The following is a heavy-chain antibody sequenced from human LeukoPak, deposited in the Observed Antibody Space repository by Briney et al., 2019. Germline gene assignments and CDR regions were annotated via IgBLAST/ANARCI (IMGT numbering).Heavy chain of an antibody. Sequence: PSETLSLTCTVSGGSISSNDYYWSWIRQPPGKGLEWIGYIYYSGSTYYNPSLKSRVTISVDTSKNQLSLKLSSVTAADTAVYYCATQSEDYGGNPESDAFDIWGQGTMVTVSS. D-gene: IGHD4-23*01. J-gene: IGHJ3*02. CDR1: GGSISSNDYY. CDR3: ATQSEDYGGNPESDAFDI. CDR2: IYYSGST. V-gene: IGHV4-30-4*01.